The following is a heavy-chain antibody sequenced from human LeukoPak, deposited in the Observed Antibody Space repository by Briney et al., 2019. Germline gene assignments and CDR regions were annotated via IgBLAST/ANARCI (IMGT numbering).Heavy chain of an antibody. CDR1: GYTFTGYY. Sequence: GASVKVSCKASGYTFTGYYMHWVRQAPGQGLEWMGRINPNSGGTNYAQKFQGRVTMTRDTSTSTAYMELSRLRSDDTAVYYCASDLIWGSYGGIDYWGQGTLVTVSS. J-gene: IGHJ4*02. D-gene: IGHD3-16*01. CDR3: ASDLIWGSYGGIDY. V-gene: IGHV1-2*06. CDR2: INPNSGGT.